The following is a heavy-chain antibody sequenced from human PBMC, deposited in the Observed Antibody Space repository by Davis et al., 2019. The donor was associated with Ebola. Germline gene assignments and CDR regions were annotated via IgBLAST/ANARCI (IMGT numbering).Heavy chain of an antibody. D-gene: IGHD4-17*01. CDR1: GGSFSGYY. CDR3: AKSYGDYQTYYYYGMDV. CDR2: INHSGST. J-gene: IGHJ6*02. Sequence: SETLSLTCAVYGGSFSGYYWSWIRQPPGKGLEWIGEINHSGSTNYNPSLKSRVTISVDTSKNQFSLKLSSVTAADTAVYYCAKSYGDYQTYYYYGMDVWGQGTTVTVSS. V-gene: IGHV4-34*01.